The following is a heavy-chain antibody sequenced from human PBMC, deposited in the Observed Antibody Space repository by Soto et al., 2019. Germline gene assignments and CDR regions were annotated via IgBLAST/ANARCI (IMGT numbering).Heavy chain of an antibody. J-gene: IGHJ3*02. CDR3: ARVERGTATTVVDAFDI. CDR2: MSHSGGT. D-gene: IGHD1-1*01. CDR1: GGFVSSGSYY. Sequence: QVQLQQWGAGLLKPSETLSLTCAVYGGFVSSGSYYWSWIRQPPGKGLEWIGEMSHSGGTHFNPSLKSRFTISVNTSKNQFSLRMSSVTAAGTALYSCARVERGTATTVVDAFDIWGPGTMVTVSS. V-gene: IGHV4-34*01.